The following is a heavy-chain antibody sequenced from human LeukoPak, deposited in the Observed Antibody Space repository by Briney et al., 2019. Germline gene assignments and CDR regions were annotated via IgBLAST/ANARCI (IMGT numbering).Heavy chain of an antibody. CDR3: ARVDGSVDY. D-gene: IGHD3-22*01. J-gene: IGHJ4*02. V-gene: IGHV1-8*03. CDR2: INTKSGMT. Sequence: ASVKVSCKASGYTFTRYDINWVRQATGQGLEWMGWINTKSGMTGHAQKFQGRITITKDTSINTVYMELGSLSSEDTAVYFCARVDGSVDYWGQGTLVTVSS. CDR1: GYTFTRYD.